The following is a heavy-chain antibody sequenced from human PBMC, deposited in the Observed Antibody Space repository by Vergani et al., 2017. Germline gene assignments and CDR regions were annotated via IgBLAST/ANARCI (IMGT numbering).Heavy chain of an antibody. CDR3: ARDRRYCSGGSCYLDY. D-gene: IGHD2-15*01. CDR1: GGTFSTYA. J-gene: IGHJ4*02. V-gene: IGHV1-69*13. Sequence: QVQLVQSGAEVKKPGSSVKVSRKASGGTFSTYAISWVRQAPGQGLEWMGRLIPIFGTTNYAQNFQGRVTITADESTSTAYMELSSLRSEDTAVYYCARDRRYCSGGSCYLDYWGQGTLITVSS. CDR2: LIPIFGTT.